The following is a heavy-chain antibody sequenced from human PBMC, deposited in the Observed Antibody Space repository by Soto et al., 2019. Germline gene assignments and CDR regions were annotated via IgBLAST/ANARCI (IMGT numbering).Heavy chain of an antibody. V-gene: IGHV3-66*01. CDR1: GFTVSSNY. D-gene: IGHD3-10*01. CDR3: ARGGRSGSYYNNFDY. Sequence: GGSLRLSCAASGFTVSSNYMSWVRQAPGKGLEWVSVIYSGGSTYYADSVKGRFTISRDNSKNTLYLQMNSLRAEDTAVYYCARGGRSGSYYNNFDYWGQGTLVTVSS. J-gene: IGHJ4*02. CDR2: IYSGGST.